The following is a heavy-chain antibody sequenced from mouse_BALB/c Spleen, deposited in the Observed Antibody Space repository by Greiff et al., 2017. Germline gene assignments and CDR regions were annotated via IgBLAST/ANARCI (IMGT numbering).Heavy chain of an antibody. V-gene: IGHV3-8*02. D-gene: IGHD2-1*01. CDR2: ISYSGST. CDR3: ARYGHYGAWFAY. Sequence: VQLQQSGPSFVKPSQSRSLSCSVTGYSITSCYWNWVRKSPGKKLEYMGYISYSGSTYYNPSLKSRISITRDTPKNQYYLQLNSVTTEDTATYYCARYGHYGAWFAYWGQGTLVTVSA. J-gene: IGHJ3*01. CDR1: GYSITSCY.